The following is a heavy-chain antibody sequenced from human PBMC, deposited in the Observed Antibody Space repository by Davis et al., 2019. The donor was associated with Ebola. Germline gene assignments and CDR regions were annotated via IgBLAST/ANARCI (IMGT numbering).Heavy chain of an antibody. D-gene: IGHD2/OR15-2a*01. CDR3: ARQTSVDFPDY. CDR2: IYPGDSDT. CDR1: GYTFTTYW. Sequence: GESLKISCKGSGYTFTTYWIGWVRQLPGKGLEWMGIIYPGDSDTRYSPSFQGQVTISADKSISTAYLQWSSLKASYTGMYYCARQTSVDFPDYWGQGTLVTVSS. V-gene: IGHV5-51*01. J-gene: IGHJ4*02.